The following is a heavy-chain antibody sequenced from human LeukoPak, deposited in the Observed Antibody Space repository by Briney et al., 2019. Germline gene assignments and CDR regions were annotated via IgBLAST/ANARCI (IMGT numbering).Heavy chain of an antibody. Sequence: KSSETLSLTCTVSGGSISSYYWSWIRQPAGKGLEWIGRIYTSGSTNYNPSLKSRVTMSVDTSKNQSSLKLSSVTAADTAVYYCAGGRITIFGVVIIDYMDVWGKGITVTVSS. CDR1: GGSISSYY. CDR2: IYTSGST. J-gene: IGHJ6*03. CDR3: AGGRITIFGVVIIDYMDV. D-gene: IGHD3-3*01. V-gene: IGHV4-4*07.